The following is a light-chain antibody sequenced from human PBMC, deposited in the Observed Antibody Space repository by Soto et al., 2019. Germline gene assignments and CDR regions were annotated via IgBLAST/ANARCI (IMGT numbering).Light chain of an antibody. CDR2: SGS. CDR1: QSLLHSDGYNY. J-gene: IGKJ2*01. Sequence: DIVMTQSPLSLPVIPGEPASISFRSSQSLLHSDGYNYLDWYLQKPVQSPQVLIYSGSNRASGVPDRFSGSGSGTDFTLRISRVEAEDFGVYFCMQALQTPLTFGQGTKVEI. V-gene: IGKV2-28*01. CDR3: MQALQTPLT.